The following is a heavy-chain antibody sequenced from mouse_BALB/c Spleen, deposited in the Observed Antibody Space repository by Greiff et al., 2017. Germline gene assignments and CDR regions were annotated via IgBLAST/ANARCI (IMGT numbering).Heavy chain of an antibody. CDR3: ARGNSFAY. Sequence: VQLKESGPGLVKPSQSLSLTCTVTGYSITSDYAWNWIRQFPGNKLEWMGYISYSGSTSYNPSLKSRISITRDTSKNQFFLQLNSVTTEDTATYYCARGNSFAYWGQGTLVTVSA. V-gene: IGHV3-2*02. J-gene: IGHJ3*01. CDR1: GYSITSDYA. CDR2: ISYSGST.